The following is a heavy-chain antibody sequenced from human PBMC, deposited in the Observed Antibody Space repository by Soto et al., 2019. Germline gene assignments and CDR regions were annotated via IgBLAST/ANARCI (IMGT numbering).Heavy chain of an antibody. Sequence: QVQLVQSGAEVKKPGASVKVSCKASGYTFTSYAMHWVRQAPGQRLEWMGWINAGNGNTKYSQKFQGRVTITRDTSASTAYMELSSLRSEDTAVYYCARDSAPYNGSSWYGGTYNWFDPWRQGSLVTVSS. CDR2: INAGNGNT. CDR3: ARDSAPYNGSSWYGGTYNWFDP. D-gene: IGHD6-13*01. CDR1: GYTFTSYA. J-gene: IGHJ5*02. V-gene: IGHV1-3*01.